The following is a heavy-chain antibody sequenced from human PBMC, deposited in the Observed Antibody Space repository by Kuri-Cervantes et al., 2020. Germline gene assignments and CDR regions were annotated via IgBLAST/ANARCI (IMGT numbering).Heavy chain of an antibody. J-gene: IGHJ4*02. V-gene: IGHV4-39*01. Sequence: SETLSLTCIVSGGSISNSNYYWGWIRQPPGKGLEWIGSIYYSGTTYYNPSLESRVTISVDTSKNQFSLKLSSVTAADTAVYYCARRGGSGYYRTRPFDYWGQGTLVTVSS. CDR1: GGSISNSNYY. CDR3: ARRGGSGYYRTRPFDY. D-gene: IGHD3-22*01. CDR2: IYYSGTT.